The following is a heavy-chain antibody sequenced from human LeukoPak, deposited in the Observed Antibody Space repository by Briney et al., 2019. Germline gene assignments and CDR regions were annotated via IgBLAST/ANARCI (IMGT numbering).Heavy chain of an antibody. V-gene: IGHV3-7*03. CDR2: IKQDGSEK. Sequence: GSLILSCAASGFTFSSYWMSWVRQAPGKGLEWVANIKQDGSEKYYVDSVKGRFTISRDNAKNSLYLQMNSLRAEDTAVYYCARRDCSGGSCYLDYWGQGTLVTVSS. CDR1: GFTFSSYW. CDR3: ARRDCSGGSCYLDY. D-gene: IGHD2-15*01. J-gene: IGHJ4*02.